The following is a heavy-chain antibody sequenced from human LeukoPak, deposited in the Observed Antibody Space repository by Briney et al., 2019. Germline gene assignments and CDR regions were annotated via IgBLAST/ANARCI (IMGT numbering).Heavy chain of an antibody. CDR1: GYTFTGYY. Sequence: ASVKVSCKASGYTFTGYYMHWVRQAPGQGLEWMGWINPNSGGTNYAQRFQGRVTMTRDTSISTAYMELSRLRSDDTAVYYCARHYYGSGSYYRIQDWGQGTLVTVSS. J-gene: IGHJ4*02. D-gene: IGHD3-10*01. CDR2: INPNSGGT. CDR3: ARHYYGSGSYYRIQD. V-gene: IGHV1-2*02.